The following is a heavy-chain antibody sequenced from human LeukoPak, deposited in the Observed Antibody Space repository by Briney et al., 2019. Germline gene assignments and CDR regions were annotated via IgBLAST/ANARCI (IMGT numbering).Heavy chain of an antibody. J-gene: IGHJ6*03. CDR3: VREYVWHRGYYYYYMDV. V-gene: IGHV4-4*07. Sequence: SETLSLTCTVSGGSISSYYWSWIRQPAGKGLEWIGRIYTSGSTNYNPSLKGRVTMSVDTSKNQFSLKLSSVTAADTAVYYCVREYVWHRGYYYYYMDVWGKGTTVTVSS. CDR2: IYTSGST. CDR1: GGSISSYY. D-gene: IGHD3-16*01.